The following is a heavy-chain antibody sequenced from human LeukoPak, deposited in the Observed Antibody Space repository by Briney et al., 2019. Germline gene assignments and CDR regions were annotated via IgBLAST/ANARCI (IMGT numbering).Heavy chain of an antibody. CDR1: GYTFTSYG. J-gene: IGHJ5*02. V-gene: IGHV1-18*01. Sequence: EASVKVSCKASGYTFTSYGISWVRQAPGQGLEWMGWISAYNGNTNYAQKLQGRVTMTTDTSTSTAYMELRSLRSDDTAVYYCARGGPVVVADNWFDPWGQGTLVTVSP. CDR2: ISAYNGNT. D-gene: IGHD2-15*01. CDR3: ARGGPVVVADNWFDP.